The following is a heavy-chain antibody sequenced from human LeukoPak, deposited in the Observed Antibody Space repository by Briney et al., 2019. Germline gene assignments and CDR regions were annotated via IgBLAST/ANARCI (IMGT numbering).Heavy chain of an antibody. V-gene: IGHV3-30*04. CDR1: GFTFSSYA. CDR3: ARGGRDSSSWCQDY. CDR2: ISYDGSNK. Sequence: PGGSLRLSCAASGFTFSSYAMHWVRQAPGKGLEWVAVISYDGSNKYYADSVKGRFTISRDNSKNTLYLQMNSLRAEDTAVYYCARGGRDSSSWCQDYWGQGTLVTVSS. D-gene: IGHD6-13*01. J-gene: IGHJ4*02.